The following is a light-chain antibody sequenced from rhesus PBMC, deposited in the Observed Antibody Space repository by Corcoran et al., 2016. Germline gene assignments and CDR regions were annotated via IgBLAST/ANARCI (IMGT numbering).Light chain of an antibody. J-gene: IGKJ1*01. CDR2: DAS. CDR1: QSVSSS. Sequence: EIVLTQSPATLSLSPGERATLSCRASQSVSSSLAWYQQKPGQAPRLLIYDASSRATGIPDRFSGSGSWTDFTLTISSLEPEDVGVYYCQQYSNWPTFGQGTKVEIK. CDR3: QQYSNWPT. V-gene: IGKV3-35*01.